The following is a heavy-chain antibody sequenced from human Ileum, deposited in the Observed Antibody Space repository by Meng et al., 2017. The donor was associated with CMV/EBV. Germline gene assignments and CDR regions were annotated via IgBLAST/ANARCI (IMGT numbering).Heavy chain of an antibody. D-gene: IGHD5-24*01. Sequence: QVQLQQWGAGLLKPSVTLSLTCAVAGEPLNGFFCSWIRQPPGRGLEWIGEVNNRGRTNYNPSLKSRLTISIDTSKRQLSLMVTSVTAADSAIYYCASGRLQFTPSALQHWGPGTLVTVSS. CDR1: GEPLNGFF. CDR3: ASGRLQFTPSALQH. CDR2: VNNRGRT. V-gene: IGHV4-34*02. J-gene: IGHJ1*01.